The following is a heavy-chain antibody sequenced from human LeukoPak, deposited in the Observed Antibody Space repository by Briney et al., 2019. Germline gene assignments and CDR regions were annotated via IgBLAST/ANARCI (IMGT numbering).Heavy chain of an antibody. D-gene: IGHD1-26*01. CDR2: ISSSSSYI. V-gene: IGHV3-21*01. CDR1: GITLSSYS. CDR3: ARGSSNSGSYYNWFDP. Sequence: PGGSLRLSCAASGITLSSYSMHWVRQAPGKGLEWVSSISSSSSYIYYADSVKGRFTISRDNAKNSLFLQMNSLRAEDTAVYYCARGSSNSGSYYNWFDPWGQGTLVTVSS. J-gene: IGHJ5*02.